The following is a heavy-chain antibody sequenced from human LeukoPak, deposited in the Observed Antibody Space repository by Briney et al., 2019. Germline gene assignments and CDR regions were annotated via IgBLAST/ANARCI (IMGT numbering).Heavy chain of an antibody. CDR3: ARVMVRGVITDAFDI. J-gene: IGHJ3*02. V-gene: IGHV4-4*02. Sequence: PSETLSLTCAVSGGSISSSNWWSWVRQPPGKELEWIGEIYHSGSTNYNPSLKSRVTISVDKSKNQFSLKLSSVTAADTAVYYCARVMVRGVITDAFDIWGQGTMVTVSS. D-gene: IGHD3-10*01. CDR1: GGSISSSNW. CDR2: IYHSGST.